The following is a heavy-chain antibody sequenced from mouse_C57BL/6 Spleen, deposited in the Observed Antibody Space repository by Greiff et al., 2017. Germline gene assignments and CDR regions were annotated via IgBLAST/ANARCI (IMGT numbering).Heavy chain of an antibody. V-gene: IGHV5-16*01. Sequence: EVQLVESEGGLVQPGSSMKLSCTASGFTFSDYYMAWVRQVPEKGLEWVANINYDGSSTYYLDSLKSRFIISGDNAKNILYLQMSSLKSEDTATYYCARDLLFYAMDYWGQGTSVTVSS. J-gene: IGHJ4*01. CDR1: GFTFSDYY. CDR3: ARDLLFYAMDY. CDR2: INYDGSST.